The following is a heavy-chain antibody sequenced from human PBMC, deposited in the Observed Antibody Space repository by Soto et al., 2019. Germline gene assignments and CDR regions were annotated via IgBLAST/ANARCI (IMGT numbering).Heavy chain of an antibody. V-gene: IGHV3-48*04. CDR1: GFTFSSYS. Sequence: EVQLVESGGSLVQPGGSLRLSCVASGFTFSSYSMVWVRQAPGKGLEWISYISATSTTIYYADSVKGRFTVSRDNTQNSLFLLMNSLRAEDTAIYYCARDRDWAFDYWGQGTLVTVPS. D-gene: IGHD3-9*01. CDR2: ISATSTTI. CDR3: ARDRDWAFDY. J-gene: IGHJ4*02.